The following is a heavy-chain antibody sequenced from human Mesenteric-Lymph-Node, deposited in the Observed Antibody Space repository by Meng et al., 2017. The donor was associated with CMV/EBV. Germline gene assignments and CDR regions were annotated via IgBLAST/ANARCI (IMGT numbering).Heavy chain of an antibody. D-gene: IGHD2-15*01. CDR2: IYYSGTT. J-gene: IGHJ6*02. V-gene: IGHV4-59*01. CDR1: GGSISSYY. CDR3: ARSGGDCGGGSCYSDPYYYYGMDV. Sequence: GSLRLSCTVSGGSISSYYWSWIRQPPGNGLEYIGYIYYSGTTNYNPSLKSRVTISVDTTKNHFSLRLRSATAADTAVYYCARSGGDCGGGSCYSDPYYYYGMDVWGQGTSVTVSS.